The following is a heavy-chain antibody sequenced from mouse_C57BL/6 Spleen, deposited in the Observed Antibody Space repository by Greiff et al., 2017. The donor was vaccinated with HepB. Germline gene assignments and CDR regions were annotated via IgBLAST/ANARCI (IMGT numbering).Heavy chain of an antibody. CDR1: GYTFTSYW. D-gene: IGHD2-4*01. V-gene: IGHV1-59*01. CDR3: ATYYDYDAFAY. Sequence: VQLQQPGAELVRPGTSVKLSCKASGYTFTSYWMHWVKQRPGQGLEWIGVIDPSDSYTNYNQKFKGKATLTVDTSSSTAYMQLSSLTSEDSAVYYCATYYDYDAFAYWGQGTLVTVSA. CDR2: IDPSDSYT. J-gene: IGHJ3*01.